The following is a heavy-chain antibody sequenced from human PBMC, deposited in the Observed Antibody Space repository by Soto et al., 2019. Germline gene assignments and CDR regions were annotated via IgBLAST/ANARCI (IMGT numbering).Heavy chain of an antibody. Sequence: QLQLQESGPGLVKPSETLSVTCTVSGDSIRNSNYFWAWIRQPPGKGLEWIGSLYYSGSSYYNPSLKSRVNMSIDTSTNQFSLSLSSMTASDTAIYYCARHGDTSWSPNWFDPWGQGTLAAVSS. CDR1: GDSIRNSNYF. J-gene: IGHJ5*02. D-gene: IGHD2-2*01. CDR2: LYYSGSS. V-gene: IGHV4-39*01. CDR3: ARHGDTSWSPNWFDP.